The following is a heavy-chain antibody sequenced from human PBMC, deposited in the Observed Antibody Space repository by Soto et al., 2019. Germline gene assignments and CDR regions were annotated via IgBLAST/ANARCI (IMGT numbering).Heavy chain of an antibody. V-gene: IGHV3-11*06. D-gene: IGHD2-8*02. J-gene: IGHJ5*02. Sequence: GGSLRLSCAGSGFTFGDSYMSWIRQAPGKGLEWLSYISPGSRYPAYADSVKGRFTISRDNAKRSLYLQMMSLTAEDTAIYYCVRAGGVGLFDPWGQGTMVTVSS. CDR1: GFTFGDSY. CDR3: VRAGGVGLFDP. CDR2: ISPGSRYP.